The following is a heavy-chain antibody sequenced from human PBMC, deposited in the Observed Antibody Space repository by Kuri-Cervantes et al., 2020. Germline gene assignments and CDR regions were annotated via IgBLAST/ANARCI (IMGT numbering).Heavy chain of an antibody. CDR2: ISYDGSNK. J-gene: IGHJ4*02. CDR1: GFIFSSYA. D-gene: IGHD3-3*01. Sequence: GESLKISCAASGFIFSSYAMHWVRQAPGKGLEWVAVISYDGSNKYYADSVKARFTISRDNSKNTLYLQMNSLRPKDTAVYYCARFGGIFGVVTGWGQGTLVTVSS. CDR3: ARFGGIFGVVTG. V-gene: IGHV3-30-3*01.